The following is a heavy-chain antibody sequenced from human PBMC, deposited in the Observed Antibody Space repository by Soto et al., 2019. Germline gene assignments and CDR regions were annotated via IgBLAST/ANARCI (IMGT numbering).Heavy chain of an antibody. V-gene: IGHV3-48*02. D-gene: IGHD3-22*01. CDR1: GFTFSSYS. CDR2: ISSSSSTI. CDR3: ARGIYYYDSSGYYAY. J-gene: IGHJ4*02. Sequence: GSLRLSCAASGFTFSSYSMNWVRQAPGKGLEWVSYISSSSSTIYYADSVKGRFTISRDNAKNSLYLKMNSLRDEDTAVYYCARGIYYYDSSGYYAYWGQGTLVTVSS.